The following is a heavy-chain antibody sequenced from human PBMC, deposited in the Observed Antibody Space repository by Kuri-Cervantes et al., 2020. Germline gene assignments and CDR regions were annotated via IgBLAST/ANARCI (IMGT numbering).Heavy chain of an antibody. J-gene: IGHJ6*02. Sequence: VKVSCKASGYTFTNYYIHWVRQAPGQGLEWMGIINPSGGSTSYAQKFQGRVTMTRDTSTSTVYMELSSLRSEDTAVYYCARELVTPYYYYGMDVWGQGTTVTVSS. V-gene: IGHV1-46*01. D-gene: IGHD1-26*01. CDR1: GYTFTNYY. CDR3: ARELVTPYYYYGMDV. CDR2: INPSGGST.